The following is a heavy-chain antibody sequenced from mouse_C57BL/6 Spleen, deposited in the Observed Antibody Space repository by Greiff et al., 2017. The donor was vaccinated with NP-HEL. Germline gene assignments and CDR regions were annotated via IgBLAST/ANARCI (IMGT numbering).Heavy chain of an antibody. V-gene: IGHV1-18*01. CDR2: INPNNGGT. Sequence: EVQLQQSGPELVKPGASVKIPCKASGYTFTDYNMDWVKQSHGKSLEWIGDINPNNGGTIYNQKFKGKATLTVDKSSSTAYMELRSLTSEDTAVYYCARPPYYGNYEFAYWGQGTLVTVSA. J-gene: IGHJ3*01. CDR3: ARPPYYGNYEFAY. D-gene: IGHD2-10*01. CDR1: GYTFTDYN.